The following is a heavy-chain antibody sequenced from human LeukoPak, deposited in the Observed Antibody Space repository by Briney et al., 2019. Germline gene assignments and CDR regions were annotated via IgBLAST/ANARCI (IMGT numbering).Heavy chain of an antibody. V-gene: IGHV3-23*01. CDR2: ISGSGGRT. CDR3: AKVELAVAGTLLDY. J-gene: IGHJ4*02. Sequence: GGSLRLSCAASGFTFSSYAMSWVRQAPGKGLEWVSAISGSGGRTYYADSVKGRFTISRDNSKNTLYLQMTSLRAEDTAVYYCAKVELAVAGTLLDYWGQGTLVTVSS. D-gene: IGHD6-19*01. CDR1: GFTFSSYA.